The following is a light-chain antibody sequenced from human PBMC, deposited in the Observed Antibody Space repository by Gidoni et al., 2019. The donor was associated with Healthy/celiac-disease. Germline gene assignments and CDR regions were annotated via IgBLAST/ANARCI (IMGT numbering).Light chain of an antibody. CDR2: GAS. Sequence: EIVLTQSPGTLSLSPGERATLSCRASQSVSSSYLAWYQQKPGQAPRLLIYGASSRATGIPDRFSGSGSGTDFTLTISRLEPEDVAVYYCPQYGIPWTFXQXTKVXIK. J-gene: IGKJ1*01. CDR3: PQYGIPWT. CDR1: QSVSSSY. V-gene: IGKV3-20*01.